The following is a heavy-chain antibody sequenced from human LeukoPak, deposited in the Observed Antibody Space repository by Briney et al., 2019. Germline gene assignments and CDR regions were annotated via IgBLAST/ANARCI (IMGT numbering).Heavy chain of an antibody. V-gene: IGHV3-7*01. CDR2: IKQDGSEK. CDR3: ARAIGLAAVDFDY. J-gene: IGHJ4*02. Sequence: GGSLRLSCAASGFTFSSYAMSWVRQAPGKGLEWVANIKQDGSEKYYVDSVKGRFTISRDNAKNSLYLQMNSLRAEDTAVYYCARAIGLAAVDFDYWGQGTLVTVSS. CDR1: GFTFSSYA. D-gene: IGHD6-13*01.